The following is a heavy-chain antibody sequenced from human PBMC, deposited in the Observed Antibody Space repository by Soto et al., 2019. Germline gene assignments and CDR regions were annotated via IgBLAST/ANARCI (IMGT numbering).Heavy chain of an antibody. CDR3: ARRAYDFWSGYPDV. Sequence: SETLSLTCTVSGGSISSYYWSWIRQPPGKGLEWIGYIYYSGSTNYNPSLKSRVTISVDTSKNQFSLKLSSVTAADTAVYYCARRAYDFWSGYPDVWGKGTTVTVSS. V-gene: IGHV4-59*01. CDR1: GGSISSYY. CDR2: IYYSGST. D-gene: IGHD3-3*01. J-gene: IGHJ6*04.